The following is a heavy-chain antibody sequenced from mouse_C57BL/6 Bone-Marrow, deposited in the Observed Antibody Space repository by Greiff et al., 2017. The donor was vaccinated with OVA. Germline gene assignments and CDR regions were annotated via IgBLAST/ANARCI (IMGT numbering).Heavy chain of an antibody. CDR3: TRKTYYYGSSSRGNFDV. Sequence: EVKLVESGEGLVKPGGSLKLSCAASGFTFSSYAMSWVRQTPEKRLEWVAYISSGGDYIYYADTVKGRFTISRDNARNTLYLQMSSLKSEDTAMYYCTRKTYYYGSSSRGNFDVWGTGTTVTVSS. CDR2: ISSGGDYI. V-gene: IGHV5-9-1*02. D-gene: IGHD1-1*01. J-gene: IGHJ1*03. CDR1: GFTFSSYA.